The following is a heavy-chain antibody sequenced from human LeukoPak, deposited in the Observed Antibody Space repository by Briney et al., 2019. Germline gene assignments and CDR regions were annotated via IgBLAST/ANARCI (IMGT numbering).Heavy chain of an antibody. CDR1: GYTFTSYY. J-gene: IGHJ6*02. Sequence: ASVKVSCKASGYTFTSYYMHWVRQAPGQGLEWMGIINPSGGSTSYAQKFQGRVTMTRDTSTSTVYMELSSLRSEDTAVYYCAGSEEGYSYGYIYYYYYGMDVWGQGTTVTVSS. D-gene: IGHD5-18*01. CDR3: AGSEEGYSYGYIYYYYYGMDV. V-gene: IGHV1-46*01. CDR2: INPSGGST.